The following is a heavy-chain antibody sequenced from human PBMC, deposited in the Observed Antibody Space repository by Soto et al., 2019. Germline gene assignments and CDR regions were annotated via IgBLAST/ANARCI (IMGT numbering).Heavy chain of an antibody. J-gene: IGHJ4*02. D-gene: IGHD2-21*02. CDR2: ISSDESTV. Sequence: VQLVESGGGLVKPGGSLRLSCVASGFTFRNYFMNWIGQAPGKGPEWLSYISSDESTVFYADSVKGRFTTSRDNAMNSVYLQTNSLRAEHTAVYYCATLTAPSDYWGQGSLVTVSS. CDR3: ATLTAPSDY. CDR1: GFTFRNYF. V-gene: IGHV3-11*01.